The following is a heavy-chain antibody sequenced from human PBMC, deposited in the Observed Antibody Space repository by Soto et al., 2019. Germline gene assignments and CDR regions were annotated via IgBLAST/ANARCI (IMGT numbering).Heavy chain of an antibody. CDR2: ISYDGSNK. V-gene: IGHV3-30*18. CDR1: GFTFSSYG. CDR3: AKDISLIR. Sequence: ESGGGVVQPGRSLRLSCAASGFTFSSYGMHWVRQAPGKGLEWVAVISYDGSNKYYADSVKGRFTISRDNSKNTLYLQMNSLRAEDTAVYYCAKDISLIRWGQGTLVTVPS. J-gene: IGHJ4*02.